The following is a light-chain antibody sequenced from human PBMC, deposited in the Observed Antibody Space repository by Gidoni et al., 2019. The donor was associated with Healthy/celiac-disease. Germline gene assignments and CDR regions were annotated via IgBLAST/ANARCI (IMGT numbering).Light chain of an antibody. CDR3: QQYGSSPLT. CDR1: QSVRSSY. V-gene: IGKV3-20*01. CDR2: GAS. Sequence: EIVLTQSPGTLSLSPGERATLSCRASQSVRSSYLAWFQQKPGQAPRLLIYGASSRATGIPDRFSGSGSGTDFTLTSSRLDPEDFAVYYCQQYGSSPLTFGGGTKVEVK. J-gene: IGKJ4*01.